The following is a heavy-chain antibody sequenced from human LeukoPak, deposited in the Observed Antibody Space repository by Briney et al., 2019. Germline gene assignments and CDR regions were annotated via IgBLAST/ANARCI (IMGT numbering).Heavy chain of an antibody. J-gene: IGHJ6*02. CDR1: GYTFTGYY. CDR2: INPNSGGT. CDR3: ARDGGRDWYYYYGMDV. Sequence: ASVKVSCKASGYTFTGYYMHWVRQAPGQGLEWMGWINPNSGGTNYAQKFQGRVTMTRDTSISTAYMELSRLRSDDTAVYYCARDGGRDWYYYYGMDVWGQGTTVTVSS. D-gene: IGHD3-16*01. V-gene: IGHV1-2*02.